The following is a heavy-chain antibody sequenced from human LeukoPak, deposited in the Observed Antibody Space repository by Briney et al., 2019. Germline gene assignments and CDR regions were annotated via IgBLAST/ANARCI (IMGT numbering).Heavy chain of an antibody. V-gene: IGHV3-21*01. CDR1: GFTFSSYT. J-gene: IGHJ4*02. CDR2: ISSSSGYI. D-gene: IGHD4-17*01. CDR3: ARGDGDQTCDY. Sequence: GGSLRLSCAASGFTFSSYTINWVRQAPGKGLEWVSSISSSSGYIYYADSVKGRFTISRDNAKNSLYLQMNSLRAEDTAVYYCARGDGDQTCDYWGQGTLVTVSS.